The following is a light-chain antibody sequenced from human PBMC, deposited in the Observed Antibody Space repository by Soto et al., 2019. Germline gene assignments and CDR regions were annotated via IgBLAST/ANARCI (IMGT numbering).Light chain of an antibody. CDR3: QQYDKWPPT. CDR2: DAS. V-gene: IGKV1-5*01. Sequence: DIQMTQSPSTLSASVGDRVTVTCRASQSINGWLAWYQQKPGKAPKLLIYDASSLHSGVPSRFSGSGSGTEFTLTINGLQSEDFALYWCQQYDKWPPTFGGGTKVYIK. CDR1: QSINGW. J-gene: IGKJ4*01.